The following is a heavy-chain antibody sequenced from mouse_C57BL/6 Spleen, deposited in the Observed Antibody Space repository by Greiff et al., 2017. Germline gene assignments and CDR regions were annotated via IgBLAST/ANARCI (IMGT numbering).Heavy chain of an antibody. V-gene: IGHV1-42*01. Sequence: VQLQQSGPELVKPGASVKISCKASGYSFTGYYMNWVKQSPETSLEWIGEINPSTGGTTYNQKFKAKATLTVDKSSSTAYMQLKSLTSEDSAVYYCARPLYGSSYGYAMDYWGQGTSVTVSS. CDR1: GYSFTGYY. D-gene: IGHD1-1*01. CDR3: ARPLYGSSYGYAMDY. J-gene: IGHJ4*01. CDR2: INPSTGGT.